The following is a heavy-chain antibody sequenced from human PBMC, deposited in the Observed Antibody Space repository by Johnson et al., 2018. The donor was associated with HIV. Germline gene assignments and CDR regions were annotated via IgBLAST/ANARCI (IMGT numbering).Heavy chain of an antibody. CDR1: GFTFSSYA. D-gene: IGHD6-6*01. V-gene: IGHV3-23*04. CDR3: ARDSSNSFRFEMYAFDI. CDR2: ISGSGGST. Sequence: VQLVESGGGLVQPGRSLRLSCAVSGFTFSSYAMSWVRQAPGKGLEWVSAISGSGGSTYYADSVKGRFTISRDNSKNTLYLQMKSLRPEDTAVYYCARDSSNSFRFEMYAFDIWGQGTMVTVSS. J-gene: IGHJ3*02.